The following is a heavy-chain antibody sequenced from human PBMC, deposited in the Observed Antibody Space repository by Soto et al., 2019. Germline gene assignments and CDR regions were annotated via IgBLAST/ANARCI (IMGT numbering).Heavy chain of an antibody. D-gene: IGHD6-19*01. Sequence: QVQLVQSGAEVKKPGSSVKVSCKASGGTFSSYTISWVRQAPGQGLEWMGRIIPILGIANCAQKFQGRVTITADKSTSTAYRELSSLRSEDTAVDYCAGYEPGYSSGWRLGGPDYWGQGTLVTVSS. V-gene: IGHV1-69*02. CDR1: GGTFSSYT. CDR3: AGYEPGYSSGWRLGGPDY. J-gene: IGHJ4*02. CDR2: IIPILGIA.